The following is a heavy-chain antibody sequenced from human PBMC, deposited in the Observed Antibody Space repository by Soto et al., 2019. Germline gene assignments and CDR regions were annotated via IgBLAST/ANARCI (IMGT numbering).Heavy chain of an antibody. D-gene: IGHD6-6*01. CDR3: AREVVETSPLWLGP. J-gene: IGHJ5*02. CDR2: MNTNTNTT. V-gene: IGHV1-8*01. Sequence: ASVKVSCKASGYTFTNNDINWVRQAPGQGLEWIGWMNTNTNTTDSAEVFEGRASLTWATSISTAYMQLNSLKSGDTAVYYCAREVVETSPLWLGPWGQGTLVTVSS. CDR1: GYTFTNND.